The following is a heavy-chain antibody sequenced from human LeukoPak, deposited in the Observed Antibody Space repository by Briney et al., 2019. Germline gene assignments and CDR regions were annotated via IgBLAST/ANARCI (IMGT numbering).Heavy chain of an antibody. D-gene: IGHD4-17*01. CDR2: VYSSGGT. CDR1: GDSMTKNY. CDR3: ARSIYGDYYFDY. Sequence: PSETLSLTCTVSGDSMTKNYWNWIRQTAGGGVEWIVRVYSSGGTNYNPSLKSRVTISVDKSKSQFSLKLSSVTAADTALYYCARSIYGDYYFDYWGQGTLVTVSS. V-gene: IGHV4-4*07. J-gene: IGHJ4*02.